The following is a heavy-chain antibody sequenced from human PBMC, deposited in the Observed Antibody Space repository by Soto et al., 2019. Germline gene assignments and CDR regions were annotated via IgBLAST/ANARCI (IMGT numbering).Heavy chain of an antibody. Sequence: EVQLVESGGGLVQPGGSLRLSCAASGFTFSDHYMDWVRQAPGKGLEWVGRSRDKANSYTTEYAASVKGRFTISRDDSESSLYLQMNSLKTGDKAVYYSARARPYSNRYFDYWGQGTLVTVSS. CDR1: GFTFSDHY. V-gene: IGHV3-72*01. CDR3: ARARPYSNRYFDY. D-gene: IGHD4-4*01. J-gene: IGHJ4*02. CDR2: SRDKANSYTT.